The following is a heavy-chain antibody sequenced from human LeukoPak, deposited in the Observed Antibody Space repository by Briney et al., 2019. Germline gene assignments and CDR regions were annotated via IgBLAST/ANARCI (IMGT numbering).Heavy chain of an antibody. CDR3: ARRRVLLWFGELPFDY. CDR2: INHSGST. V-gene: IGHV4-34*01. Sequence: SETLSLTCAVDGGSFGGYYWSWIRQPPGKGLEWIGEINHSGSTNYNPSLKSRVTISVDTSKNQFSLKLSSVTAADTAVYYCARRRVLLWFGELPFDYWGQGTLVTVSS. J-gene: IGHJ4*02. D-gene: IGHD3-10*01. CDR1: GGSFGGYY.